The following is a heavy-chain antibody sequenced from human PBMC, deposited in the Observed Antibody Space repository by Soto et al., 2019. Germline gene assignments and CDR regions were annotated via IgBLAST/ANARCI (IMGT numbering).Heavy chain of an antibody. J-gene: IGHJ6*03. CDR3: ARGNCSGGSCYHSYYYMDV. V-gene: IGHV1-8*01. D-gene: IGHD2-15*01. Sequence: QVQLVQSGAEVKKPGASVKVSCKASGYTFTSYDINWVRQATGQGLEWIGWMNPNSSNTGYAQKFPGRVPRPRITYISTPYMELCSLRSEDKAVYYCARGNCSGGSCYHSYYYMDVWGNGTTVTFS. CDR1: GYTFTSYD. CDR2: MNPNSSNT.